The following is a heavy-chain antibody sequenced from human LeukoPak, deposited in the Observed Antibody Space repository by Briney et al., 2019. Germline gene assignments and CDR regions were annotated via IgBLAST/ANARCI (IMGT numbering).Heavy chain of an antibody. Sequence: GGSLRLSCAASGFTFSSYAMHWVRQAPGKGLEWVAVISYDGSNKYYADSVKGRFTISRDNSKNTPYLQMNSLRAEDTAVYYCARAGSYGFYYYYYGMDVWGQGTTVTVSS. D-gene: IGHD5-18*01. J-gene: IGHJ6*02. CDR2: ISYDGSNK. CDR3: ARAGSYGFYYYYYGMDV. CDR1: GFTFSSYA. V-gene: IGHV3-30-3*01.